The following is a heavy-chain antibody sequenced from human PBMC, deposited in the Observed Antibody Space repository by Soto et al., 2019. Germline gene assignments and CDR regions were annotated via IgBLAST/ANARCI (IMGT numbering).Heavy chain of an antibody. V-gene: IGHV3-74*01. CDR2: INSDGSST. CDR3: ARVVRRSSSSYYYYGMDV. Sequence: GGSLRLSCAASGFTFSSYWMHWVRQAPGKGLVWVSRINSDGSSTSYADSVKGRFTISRDNAKNTLYLQMNSLRAEDTAVYYWARVVRRSSSSYYYYGMDVWGQGTTVTVSS. CDR1: GFTFSSYW. D-gene: IGHD6-6*01. J-gene: IGHJ6*02.